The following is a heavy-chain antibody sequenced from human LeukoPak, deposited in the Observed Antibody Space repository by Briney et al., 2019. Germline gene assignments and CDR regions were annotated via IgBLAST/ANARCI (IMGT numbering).Heavy chain of an antibody. CDR3: AREVFIVATIKRWFDP. J-gene: IGHJ5*02. Sequence: PSETLSLTCAVYGGSFSGYYWSWIRQPPGKGLEWIGEINHSGSTNYNPSLKSRVTISVDTSKNQFSLKLSSVTAADTAVYYCAREVFIVATIKRWFDPWGQGTLVTVSS. V-gene: IGHV4-34*01. CDR2: INHSGST. D-gene: IGHD5-12*01. CDR1: GGSFSGYY.